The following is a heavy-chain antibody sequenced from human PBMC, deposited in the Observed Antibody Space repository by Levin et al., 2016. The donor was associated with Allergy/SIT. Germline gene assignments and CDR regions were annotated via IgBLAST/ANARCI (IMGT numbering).Heavy chain of an antibody. V-gene: IGHV1-18*01. D-gene: IGHD3-22*01. Sequence: ASVKVSCKASGYIFTSYVISWVRQAPGQGLEWLGWISTYNSNTHYAQKFQGRVTLTTDTSSNTAYMELRNLRSDDTATYYCAREPFENSGYPAYDNWGQGTLVTVSS. CDR2: ISTYNSNT. J-gene: IGHJ4*02. CDR3: AREPFENSGYPAYDN. CDR1: GYIFTSYV.